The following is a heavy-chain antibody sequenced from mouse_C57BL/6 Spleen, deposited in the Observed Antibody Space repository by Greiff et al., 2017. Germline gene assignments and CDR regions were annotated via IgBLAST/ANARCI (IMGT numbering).Heavy chain of an antibody. V-gene: IGHV1-82*01. CDR2: IYPGDGDT. J-gene: IGHJ2*01. CDR3: AITTLVREYYFDY. CDR1: GYAFSSSW. D-gene: IGHD1-1*01. Sequence: QVQLKESGPELVKPGASVKISCQASGYAFSSSWMNWVKQRPGQGLEWIGRIYPGDGDTNYNGKIKGKATLTADKSYSTAYMQLSSLTSEDSAVYFCAITTLVREYYFDYWGQGTTLTVSS.